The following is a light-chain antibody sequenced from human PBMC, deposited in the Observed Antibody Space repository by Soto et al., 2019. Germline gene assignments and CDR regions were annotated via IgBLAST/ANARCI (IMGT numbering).Light chain of an antibody. V-gene: IGKV3-15*01. J-gene: IGKJ4*01. CDR1: QSVSSN. Sequence: EIVMTQSPATLSVSPGERATLSCRASQSVSSNLAWYQQKPGQAPRLLIYGASTRATGIPARFSGSGSGTEFTLTISSXXSEDFXXYXXQQXNNWPPLTFXXGTXVDI. CDR3: QQXNNWPPLT. CDR2: GAS.